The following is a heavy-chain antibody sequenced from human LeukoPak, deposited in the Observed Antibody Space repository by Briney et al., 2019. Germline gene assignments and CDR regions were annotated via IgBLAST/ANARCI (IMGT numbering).Heavy chain of an antibody. CDR2: INPNSGGT. J-gene: IGHJ6*03. CDR3: ARSAEKCNNGVCFTDYYMDI. CDR1: GYTFTSYD. Sequence: ASVKVSCKASGYTFTSYDINWVRQAPGQGLEWMAWINPNSGGTNVGQKLQGRVTMTRDTSTNAVYMELSSLSSGDTAVYYCARSAEKCNNGVCFTDYYMDIWGKGTTVTVSS. D-gene: IGHD2-8*01. V-gene: IGHV1-2*02.